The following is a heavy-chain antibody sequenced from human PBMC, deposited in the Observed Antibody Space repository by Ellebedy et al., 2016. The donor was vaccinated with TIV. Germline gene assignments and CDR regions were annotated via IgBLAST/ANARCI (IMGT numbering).Heavy chain of an antibody. CDR3: AKGLLRELLGFDS. J-gene: IGHJ4*02. Sequence: ASVQVSCKASGYTFINSYIHWVRQAPGQGLEWLGWINPHHGCTNYALNFRGRVTMTTDMSINTAYMELSTLTFDDTAIYYCAKGLLRELLGFDSWGQGTLVAVSS. CDR2: INPHHGCT. V-gene: IGHV1-2*02. D-gene: IGHD1-26*01. CDR1: GYTFINSY.